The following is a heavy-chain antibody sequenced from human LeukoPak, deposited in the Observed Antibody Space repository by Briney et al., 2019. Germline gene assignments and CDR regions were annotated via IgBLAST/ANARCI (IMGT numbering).Heavy chain of an antibody. Sequence: SGGSLRLSCAASGFTFSSYWMHWVRQGPGKGLVWVSRINTDESSTSYADSVKGRFTISRDNAKNSLYLQMNSLRAEDTAVYYCARGSKYYYDSSGFRGAFDIWGQGTMVTVSS. CDR1: GFTFSSYW. J-gene: IGHJ3*02. D-gene: IGHD3-22*01. CDR2: INTDESST. CDR3: ARGSKYYYDSSGFRGAFDI. V-gene: IGHV3-74*01.